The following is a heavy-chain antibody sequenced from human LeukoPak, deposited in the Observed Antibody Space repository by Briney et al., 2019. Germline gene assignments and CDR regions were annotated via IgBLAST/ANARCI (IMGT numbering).Heavy chain of an antibody. CDR3: ATFAGEHQAPFDY. J-gene: IGHJ4*02. D-gene: IGHD1-26*01. CDR1: GYTFTGYY. V-gene: IGHV1-2*02. CDR2: INPNSGGT. Sequence: ASVKVSCKASGYTFTGYYLHWVRQAPGQGLEWVGWINPNSGGTNYAQKFQGRVTMTRDTSISTAYMELNRLRSDDTAVYYCATFAGEHQAPFDYWGQGTLVTVSS.